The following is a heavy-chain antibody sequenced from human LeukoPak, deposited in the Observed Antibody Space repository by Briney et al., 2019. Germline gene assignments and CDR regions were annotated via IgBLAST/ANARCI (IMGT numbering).Heavy chain of an antibody. J-gene: IGHJ4*02. D-gene: IGHD1-26*01. CDR3: AGGALYSVSYKSYFDY. CDR2: IIPIFGPA. CDR1: GYTFTSYG. Sequence: SVKVSFKASGYTFTSYGISWVRQAPGHGLEWMGGIIPIFGPANYAQKFQGRVTIVADESTSTAYMELSSLRSEDTAVYYCAGGALYSVSYKSYFDYWGQGTLVSVSS. V-gene: IGHV1-69*13.